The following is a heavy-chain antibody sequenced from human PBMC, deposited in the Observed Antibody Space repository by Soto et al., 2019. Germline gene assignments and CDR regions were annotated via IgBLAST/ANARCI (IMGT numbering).Heavy chain of an antibody. CDR1: GFTFSGYS. CDR3: VREDILGVRSFDY. V-gene: IGHV3-48*02. D-gene: IGHD3-9*01. J-gene: IGHJ4*02. Sequence: GGSLRLSCAASGFTFSGYSVNWVRQAPGKGLEWISYISSGSKTIYYADSLKGRSIVSRDNAKNSQYLQMSSLRDEDTAVYYCVREDILGVRSFDYWGQGTLVTVSS. CDR2: ISSGSKTI.